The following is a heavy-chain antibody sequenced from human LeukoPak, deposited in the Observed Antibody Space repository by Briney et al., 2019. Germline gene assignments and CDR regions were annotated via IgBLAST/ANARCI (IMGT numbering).Heavy chain of an antibody. D-gene: IGHD3-3*01. CDR1: GFTFSSYG. V-gene: IGHV3-30*02. CDR3: ASIFDFWSGQGYFQH. Sequence: GGSLRLSCAASGFTFSSYGMHWVRQAPGKGLEWVAFIRYDGSNKYYADSVKGRFTISRDNSKNTLYLQMNSLRAEDTAVYYCASIFDFWSGQGYFQHWGQGTLVTVSS. J-gene: IGHJ1*01. CDR2: IRYDGSNK.